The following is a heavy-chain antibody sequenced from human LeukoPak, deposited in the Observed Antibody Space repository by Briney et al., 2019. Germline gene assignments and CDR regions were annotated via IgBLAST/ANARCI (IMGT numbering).Heavy chain of an antibody. Sequence: SETLSLTCTVSGGPICSHFWTWLRQPPGKGLEGIGYIYYSGSTNYNPSLKSRLSMSVDTSKNEFSLKLSSVTAADTAVYYCARDFLECSRASCLNWFDPWGQGTLVTVSS. D-gene: IGHD2-2*01. CDR1: GGPICSHF. V-gene: IGHV4-59*11. CDR2: IYYSGST. CDR3: ARDFLECSRASCLNWFDP. J-gene: IGHJ5*02.